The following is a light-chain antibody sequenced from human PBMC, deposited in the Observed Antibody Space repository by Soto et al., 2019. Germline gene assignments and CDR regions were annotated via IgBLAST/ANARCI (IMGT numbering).Light chain of an antibody. CDR2: RTS. CDR1: QSISSN. J-gene: IGKJ4*01. V-gene: IGKV3-15*01. CDR3: QQYNNWPRAT. Sequence: EVVMTQSRATLSVSLRELATRSCRASQSISSNLAWYQQKPVQAPRLLXFRTSSRATGFPARFSGSGSGTELNLTISSLQSEDFGVYYCQQYNNWPRATFGGGTKVDIK.